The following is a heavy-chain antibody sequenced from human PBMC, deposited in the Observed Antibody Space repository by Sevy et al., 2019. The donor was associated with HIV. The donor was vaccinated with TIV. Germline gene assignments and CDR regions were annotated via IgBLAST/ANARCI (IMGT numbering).Heavy chain of an antibody. CDR1: GFTFSSYW. J-gene: IGHJ6*03. D-gene: IGHD6-19*01. Sequence: GGSLRLSCAASGFTFSSYWMSWVRQAPGKGLEWVANIKQDGSEKYYVDSVKGRFTISRDNAKNSLYLQMNSLRAEDTAVYYWARAYSSGWYRYYYYYMDVWGKGTTVTVSS. V-gene: IGHV3-7*03. CDR3: ARAYSSGWYRYYYYYMDV. CDR2: IKQDGSEK.